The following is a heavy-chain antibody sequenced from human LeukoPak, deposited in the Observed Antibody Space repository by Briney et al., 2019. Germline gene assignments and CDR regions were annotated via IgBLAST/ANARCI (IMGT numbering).Heavy chain of an antibody. J-gene: IGHJ4*02. CDR3: ARVVVCSGGSCYPNPYYFDY. Sequence: SETLSLTCTVSGGSISSSGYYWSWIRQHPGKGLEWIGYIYYSGSTYYNPSLKSRVTISVDTSKNQFSLKLSSVTAADTAVYYCARVVVCSGGSCYPNPYYFDYWGQGTLVTVSS. CDR1: GGSISSSGYY. CDR2: IYYSGST. V-gene: IGHV4-31*03. D-gene: IGHD2-15*01.